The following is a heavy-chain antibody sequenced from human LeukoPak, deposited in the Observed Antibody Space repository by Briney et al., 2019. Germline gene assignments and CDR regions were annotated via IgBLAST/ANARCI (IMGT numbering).Heavy chain of an antibody. V-gene: IGHV4-31*03. CDR2: IYHSGST. CDR1: GGSISSGGYY. J-gene: IGHJ4*02. D-gene: IGHD2-8*01. Sequence: SETLSLTCTVSGGSISSGGYYWSWIRQYPGKGLEWIGYIYHSGSTYYNPSLKSRVTISVDMSENQFSLRLSSVTAADTAVYYCSRENGAFSPFGYWGQGILVTV. CDR3: SRENGAFSPFGY.